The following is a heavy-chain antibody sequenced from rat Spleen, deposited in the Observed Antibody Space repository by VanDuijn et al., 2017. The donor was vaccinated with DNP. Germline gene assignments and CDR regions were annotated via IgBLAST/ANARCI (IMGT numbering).Heavy chain of an antibody. CDR2: MWYDGDT. J-gene: IGHJ2*01. V-gene: IGHV2-34*01. CDR3: ASLNYGSYGY. Sequence: QVQLKESGPGLVQPSETLSLTCPVSGFSISSYSVSWVRQPSGRGPEWMGRMWYDGDTAYNSALKSRLSISRDTSKNQVFLKMNSLQTEDTAMYFCASLNYGSYGYWGQGVMVTVSS. CDR1: GFSISSYS. D-gene: IGHD1-3*01.